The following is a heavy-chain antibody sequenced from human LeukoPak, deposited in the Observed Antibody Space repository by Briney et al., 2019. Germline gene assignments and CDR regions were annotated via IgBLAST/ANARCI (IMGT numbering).Heavy chain of an antibody. V-gene: IGHV3-48*03. CDR3: ARENSVYYYYMDV. CDR2: ISSSSSTI. CDR1: GFTFSSYE. J-gene: IGHJ6*03. Sequence: GGSLRLSCAASGFTFSSYEMNWVRQAPGKGLEWVSYISSSSSTIYYADSVKGRFTISRDNAKNSLYLQMNSLRAEDTAVYYCARENSVYYYYMDVWGKGTTVTVS.